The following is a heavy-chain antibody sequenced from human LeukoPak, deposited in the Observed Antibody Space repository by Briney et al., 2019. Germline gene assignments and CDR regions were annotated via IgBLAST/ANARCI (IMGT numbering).Heavy chain of an antibody. J-gene: IGHJ4*02. CDR3: AKRMSYYDSSPADY. D-gene: IGHD3-22*01. V-gene: IGHV3-30*02. CDR1: GFTFSNYG. Sequence: GGSLRLSCAASGFTFSNYGMHWVRQAPGKGLERVAFTRYDGSNRYYADSEKGRFTISRDNFKNTLYLQMNSLRADDTAIYYCAKRMSYYDSSPADYWGQGTLVTVSS. CDR2: TRYDGSNR.